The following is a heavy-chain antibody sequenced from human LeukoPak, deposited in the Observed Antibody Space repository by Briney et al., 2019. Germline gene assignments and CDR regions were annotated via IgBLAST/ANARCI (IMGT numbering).Heavy chain of an antibody. CDR2: INHSGST. J-gene: IGHJ4*02. D-gene: IGHD5-18*01. CDR3: ARDREYSYGGFDY. V-gene: IGHV4-34*01. Sequence: SETLSLTCAVYGGSFSGYYWSWIRQPPGKGLEWIGEINHSGSTNYNPSLKSRVTISVDTSKNQFSLKLSSVTAADTAVYYCARDREYSYGGFDYWGQGTLVTVSS. CDR1: GGSFSGYY.